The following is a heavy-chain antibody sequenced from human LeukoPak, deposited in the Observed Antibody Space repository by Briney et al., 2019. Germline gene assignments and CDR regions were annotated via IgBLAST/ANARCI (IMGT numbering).Heavy chain of an antibody. CDR2: IYTSGST. Sequence: PSETLSLTCTVSGGSISSYYWSWIRQPAGEGLEWIGRIYTSGSTNYNPSLKSRVTMSVDTSKNQFSLKLSSVTAADTAVYYCARDFLYYGSGSYSGEYWGQGTLVTVSS. J-gene: IGHJ4*02. CDR1: GGSISSYY. V-gene: IGHV4-4*07. D-gene: IGHD3-10*01. CDR3: ARDFLYYGSGSYSGEY.